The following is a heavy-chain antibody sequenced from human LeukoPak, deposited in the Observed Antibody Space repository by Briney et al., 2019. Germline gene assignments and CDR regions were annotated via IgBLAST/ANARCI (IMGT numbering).Heavy chain of an antibody. V-gene: IGHV4-34*01. D-gene: IGHD6-13*01. J-gene: IGHJ5*02. CDR1: GGSFSGYH. Sequence: SETLSLTCAVYGGSFSGYHWSWIRQPPGKGLEWIGEINHSGSTNYNPSLKSRVTISVDTSKNQFSLKLSSVTAADTAVYYCARGWVSSSRRDINWFDPWGRGTLVTVSS. CDR3: ARGWVSSSRRDINWFDP. CDR2: INHSGST.